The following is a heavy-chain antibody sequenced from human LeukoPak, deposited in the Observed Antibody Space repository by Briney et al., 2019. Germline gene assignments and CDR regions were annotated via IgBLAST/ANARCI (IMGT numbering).Heavy chain of an antibody. D-gene: IGHD3-10*01. Sequence: PGGSLRLSCAASGFTFSTYWMHWVRQAPGKGLVWVSRVSADGSSTTYADSVKGRFTISRDSAKNTLYLQMNSLRAEDTAVYYCARTVPGYFFDSWGQGTLVTVSS. CDR3: ARTVPGYFFDS. J-gene: IGHJ4*02. CDR2: VSADGSST. V-gene: IGHV3-74*01. CDR1: GFTFSTYW.